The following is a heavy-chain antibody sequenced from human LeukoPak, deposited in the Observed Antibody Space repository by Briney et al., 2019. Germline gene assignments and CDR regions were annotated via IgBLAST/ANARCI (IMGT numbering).Heavy chain of an antibody. J-gene: IGHJ6*02. CDR2: IIPILGIA. Sequence: GSSVKVSCKASGGTFGSYAISWVRQAPGQGLEWMRRIIPILGIANYAQRFQGRVTIAADKSTNTAYMELSGLRSEDTATYYCARRSDTGVVPHHSYYCFDVWGQGTAVTVS. CDR3: ARRSDTGVVPHHSYYCFDV. V-gene: IGHV1-69*04. CDR1: GGTFGSYA. D-gene: IGHD5-18*01.